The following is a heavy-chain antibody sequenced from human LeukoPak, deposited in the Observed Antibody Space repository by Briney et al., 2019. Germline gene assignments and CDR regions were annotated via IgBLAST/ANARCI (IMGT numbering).Heavy chain of an antibody. CDR3: ARDSGLSGCTDY. V-gene: IGHV1-69*13. CDR1: GGTFSSYA. D-gene: IGHD6-19*01. Sequence: SVKVSCKASGGTFSSYAISWVRQAPGQGLEWVGGIIPIFGTANYAQKFQGRVTITADESTSTAYMELSSLRSEDTAVYYCARDSGLSGCTDYWGQGTLVTVSS. J-gene: IGHJ4*02. CDR2: IIPIFGTA.